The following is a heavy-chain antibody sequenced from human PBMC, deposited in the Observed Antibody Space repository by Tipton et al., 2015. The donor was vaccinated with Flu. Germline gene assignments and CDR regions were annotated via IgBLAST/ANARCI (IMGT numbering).Heavy chain of an antibody. Sequence: TLSLTCTVSGGSINSHYRSWIRQPAGKGLEWIGRVYTSGNTIYNPSLKSRVTMSLDASKNQFSLSLTSVTAADSAVYFCAKGRGAASSSGVFDSWGQGTLVTVSS. CDR2: VYTSGNT. D-gene: IGHD6-6*01. CDR3: AKGRGAASSSGVFDS. J-gene: IGHJ4*02. CDR1: GGSINSHY. V-gene: IGHV4-4*07.